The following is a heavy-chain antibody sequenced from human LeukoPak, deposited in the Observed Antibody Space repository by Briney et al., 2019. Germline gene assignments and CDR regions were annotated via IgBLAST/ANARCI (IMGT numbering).Heavy chain of an antibody. J-gene: IGHJ4*02. V-gene: IGHV3-53*01. CDR3: AKDQEAVVATPDS. CDR1: GFTVSSNF. CDR2: IYSGGTT. Sequence: GGSLRLSCAASGFTVSSNFMNWVRQAPGKGLEWASVIYSGGTTYYADSVKGRFTTSRDNSKNTLYLQMNSLRAEDTAVYYCAKDQEAVVATPDSWGQGTLVIVSS. D-gene: IGHD5-12*01.